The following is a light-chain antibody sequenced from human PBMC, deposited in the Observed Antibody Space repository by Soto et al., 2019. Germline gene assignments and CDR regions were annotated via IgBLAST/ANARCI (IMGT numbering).Light chain of an antibody. Sequence: QSALTQPPSASGTPGQRVTISCSGSSSNIGSNTVNWYQHLPGTAPKLLIYRNNQRPSGVSDRFSGSKSGTSASLAISGLQSEDETDYYCAGWDDSLDGYVFGTGTKLTVL. CDR3: AGWDDSLDGYV. V-gene: IGLV1-44*01. CDR2: RNN. J-gene: IGLJ1*01. CDR1: SSNIGSNT.